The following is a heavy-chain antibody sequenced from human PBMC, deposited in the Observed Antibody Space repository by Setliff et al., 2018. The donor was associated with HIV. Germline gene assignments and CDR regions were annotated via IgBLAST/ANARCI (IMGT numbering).Heavy chain of an antibody. V-gene: IGHV4-39*01. D-gene: IGHD3-22*01. CDR1: GGSNSSTPSY. J-gene: IGHJ4*02. Sequence: PSETLSLTCVVSGGSNSSTPSYWGWIRRPPGKGLEYMGSFYYSGSTYYNPSLKSRVTISVDTSKNQISLKLSSVTAADTALYYCARITGLSGYPRFFDYWCQGTLFTVSS. CDR3: ARITGLSGYPRFFDY. CDR2: FYYSGST.